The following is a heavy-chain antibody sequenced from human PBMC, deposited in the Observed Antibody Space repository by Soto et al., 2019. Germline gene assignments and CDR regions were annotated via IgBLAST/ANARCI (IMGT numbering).Heavy chain of an antibody. CDR1: GFTFSSYA. D-gene: IGHD1-26*01. J-gene: IGHJ4*02. CDR3: EKGFRRFGTYLYFDY. CDR2: ISGAGGST. Sequence: SGGSLRLSCAASGFTFSSYAMSWVRQAPGKGLEWVSAISGAGGSTYYADSVKGRFTVSRDNSKNTLYLQMNSLRAEDTAVYYCEKGFRRFGTYLYFDYCGQGPLVTVYS. V-gene: IGHV3-23*01.